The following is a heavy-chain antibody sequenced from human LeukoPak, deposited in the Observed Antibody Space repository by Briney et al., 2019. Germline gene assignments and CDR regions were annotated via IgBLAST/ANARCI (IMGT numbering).Heavy chain of an antibody. Sequence: ASVKVSCKASGGTFSSYAISWVRQAPGQELEWMGGIIPIFGTANYAQKFQGRVTITADESTSTAYMELSSLRSEDTAVYYCARDNDAEYFQHWGQGTLVTVSS. V-gene: IGHV1-69*01. D-gene: IGHD2-8*01. J-gene: IGHJ1*01. CDR2: IIPIFGTA. CDR1: GGTFSSYA. CDR3: ARDNDAEYFQH.